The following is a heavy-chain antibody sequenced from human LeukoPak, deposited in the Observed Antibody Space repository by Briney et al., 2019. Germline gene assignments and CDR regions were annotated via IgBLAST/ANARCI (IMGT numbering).Heavy chain of an antibody. V-gene: IGHV1-46*01. J-gene: IGHJ4*02. Sequence: ASVKVSCKASGYTFSSYYVHWVRQAPGQGLEWMGMIIPSDGFTSYAQKFQGRVTMTRDMSTSTVYMELSSLRSDDTAVYYCARAGIRLFGVLIPLSFDYWGQGTPVTVSS. D-gene: IGHD3-3*01. CDR2: IIPSDGFT. CDR1: GYTFSSYY. CDR3: ARAGIRLFGVLIPLSFDY.